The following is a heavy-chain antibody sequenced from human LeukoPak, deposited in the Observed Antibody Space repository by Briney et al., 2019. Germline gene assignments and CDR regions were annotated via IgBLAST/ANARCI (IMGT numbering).Heavy chain of an antibody. D-gene: IGHD5-24*01. CDR2: IYYTGST. CDR1: GGCVNSGSYY. V-gene: IGHV4-61*01. J-gene: IGHJ4*02. Sequence: SETLSLTCTVSGGCVNSGSYYWSWIRQPPGKGLEWIGYIYYTGSTYYNPSLKSRVTISLDTSKNQFSLILSSVTAADTAVYYCAREDGYSQADSWGQGILVTVSS. CDR3: AREDGYSQADS.